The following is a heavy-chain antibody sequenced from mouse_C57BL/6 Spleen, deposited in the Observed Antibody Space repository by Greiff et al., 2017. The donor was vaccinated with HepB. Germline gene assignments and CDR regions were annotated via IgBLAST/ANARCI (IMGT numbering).Heavy chain of an antibody. CDR3: TRDYDYDEGYAMDY. V-gene: IGHV1-15*01. J-gene: IGHJ4*01. D-gene: IGHD2-4*01. CDR1: GYTFTDYE. CDR2: IDPETGGT. Sequence: VQLQQSGAELVRPGASVTLSCKASGYTFTDYEMHWVKQTPVHGLEWIGAIDPETGGTAYNQKFKGKAILTADKSSSTAYMELRSLTSEDSAVYYCTRDYDYDEGYAMDYWGQGTSVTVSS.